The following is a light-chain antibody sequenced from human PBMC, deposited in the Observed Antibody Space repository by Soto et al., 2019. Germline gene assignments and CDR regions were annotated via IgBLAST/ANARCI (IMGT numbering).Light chain of an antibody. CDR1: SGHSSYA. V-gene: IGLV4-69*01. CDR3: QTWGTGIHV. CDR2: LNSDGSH. J-gene: IGLJ1*01. Sequence: QLVLTQSPSASASLGASVKLTCTLSSGHSSYAIAWHQQQPEKGPRYLMKLNSDGSHSKGDGIPDRFLGSSSGAERYLTISSLQSEDEADYYCQTWGTGIHVFGTGTKLTVL.